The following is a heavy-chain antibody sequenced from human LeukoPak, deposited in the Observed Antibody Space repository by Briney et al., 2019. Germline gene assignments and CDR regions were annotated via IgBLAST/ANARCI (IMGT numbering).Heavy chain of an antibody. CDR1: VVSMNGYY. Sequence: PSETLSLTCSVSVVSMNGYYWSWIRQPAGKGLEWIGRIYTSGSTNYNPSLKSRVTMSVDTSKNQFSLKLSSVTAADTAVYYCAREVKYYYDSSGYYHYYYYYMDVWGKGTTVTISS. D-gene: IGHD3-22*01. V-gene: IGHV4-4*07. J-gene: IGHJ6*03. CDR3: AREVKYYYDSSGYYHYYYYYMDV. CDR2: IYTSGST.